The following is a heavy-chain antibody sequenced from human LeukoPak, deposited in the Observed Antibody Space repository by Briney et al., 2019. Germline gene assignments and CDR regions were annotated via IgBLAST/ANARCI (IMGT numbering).Heavy chain of an antibody. CDR2: IYYSGST. J-gene: IGHJ4*02. V-gene: IGHV4-39*01. Sequence: SETLSLTCTVSGGSISSSSYYWGWIRQPPGRGPEWIGSIYYSGSTYYNPSLKSRVTISVDTSKNQFSLKLSSVTAADTAVYYCARHPPMATIPPYFDYWGQGTLVTVSS. CDR3: ARHPPMATIPPYFDY. D-gene: IGHD5-24*01. CDR1: GGSISSSSYY.